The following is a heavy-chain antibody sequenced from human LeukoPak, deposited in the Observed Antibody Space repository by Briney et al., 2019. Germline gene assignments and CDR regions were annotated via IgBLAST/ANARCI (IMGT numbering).Heavy chain of an antibody. CDR3: ARAASSGRYFYYGMDV. D-gene: IGHD1-1*01. CDR2: ISDSGGST. V-gene: IGHV3-23*01. Sequence: GGSLRLSCAASGISFSSYVMSWVRQAPGKGLEWVSTISDSGGSTYYADSGKGRFTISRDNSKNTLYLQMNSLRAEDTAVYYCARAASSGRYFYYGMDVWGHGTTVTVSS. J-gene: IGHJ6*02. CDR1: GISFSSYV.